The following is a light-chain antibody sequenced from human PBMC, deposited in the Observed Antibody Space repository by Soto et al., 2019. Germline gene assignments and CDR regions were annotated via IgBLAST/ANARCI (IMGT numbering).Light chain of an antibody. Sequence: QPVLTQSPSASASLGASVKLTCTLSSGHSSYAIAWHQQQPEKGPRYLMKLNSDGSHSKGDGIPDRFSGSSSGAERYLTISSLQSDDEADYYCQTWGNGIRVFGGGTKLTVL. J-gene: IGLJ3*02. CDR3: QTWGNGIRV. CDR2: LNSDGSH. V-gene: IGLV4-69*01. CDR1: SGHSSYA.